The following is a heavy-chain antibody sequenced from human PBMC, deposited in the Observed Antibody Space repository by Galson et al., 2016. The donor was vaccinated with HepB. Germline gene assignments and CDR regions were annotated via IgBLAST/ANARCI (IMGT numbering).Heavy chain of an antibody. CDR3: ERHRYYYDSSGYYYALGY. Sequence: QSGAEVKKPGESLRISCKGSGYSFTSYWISWVRQMPGKGLEWMGRIDPSDSYTNYSPSFQGHVTISADKSMSTAYLQWSSLKASDTAMYYCERHRYYYDSSGYYYALGYGGEGTRVIVSS. CDR1: GYSFTSYW. V-gene: IGHV5-10-1*01. CDR2: IDPSDSYT. D-gene: IGHD3-22*01. J-gene: IGHJ4*02.